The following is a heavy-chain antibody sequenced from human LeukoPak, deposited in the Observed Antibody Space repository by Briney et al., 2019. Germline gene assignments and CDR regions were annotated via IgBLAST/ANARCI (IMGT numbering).Heavy chain of an antibody. CDR2: IKPDESEK. CDR1: GFTFSSCW. V-gene: IGHV3-7*03. Sequence: GGSLRLSCAASGFTFSSCWMTWVRQAPGKGLEWVANIKPDESEKYYVDSVKGRFTISRDNAKNSLYLQMNSLRAEDTALYYCAKGNQLLWFGELSEDYFDYWGQGTLVTVSS. CDR3: AKGNQLLWFGELSEDYFDY. J-gene: IGHJ4*02. D-gene: IGHD3-10*01.